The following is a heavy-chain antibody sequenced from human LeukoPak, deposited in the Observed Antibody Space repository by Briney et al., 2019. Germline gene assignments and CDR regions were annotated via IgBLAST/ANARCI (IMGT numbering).Heavy chain of an antibody. CDR1: GFTVSSNY. CDR3: AKGSSIDERYFQH. CDR2: IYSGGST. V-gene: IGHV3-53*05. J-gene: IGHJ1*01. D-gene: IGHD6-6*01. Sequence: PGGSLRLSCAASGFTVSSNYMSWVRQAPGKGLEWVSVIYSGGSTYYADSVKGRFTISRDNSKNTLYLQMNSLRAEDTAVYYCAKGSSIDERYFQHWGQGTLVIVSS.